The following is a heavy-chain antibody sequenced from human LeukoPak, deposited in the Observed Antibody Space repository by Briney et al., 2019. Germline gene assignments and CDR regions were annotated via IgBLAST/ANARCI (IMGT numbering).Heavy chain of an antibody. J-gene: IGHJ4*02. Sequence: ASVKVSCKASGYTFTSYYMHWVRQAPGQGLEWMGIINPSGGSTSYAQKFQGRVTMTRDTSTSTVYMEQSSLRSEDTAVYYCARKGGNYDFWSGYHTIFDYWGQGTLVTVSS. CDR2: INPSGGST. D-gene: IGHD3-3*01. CDR1: GYTFTSYY. V-gene: IGHV1-46*01. CDR3: ARKGGNYDFWSGYHTIFDY.